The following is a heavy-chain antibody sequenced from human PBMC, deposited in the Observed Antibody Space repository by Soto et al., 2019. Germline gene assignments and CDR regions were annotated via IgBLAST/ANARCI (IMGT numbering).Heavy chain of an antibody. CDR3: AGEQGYGDYRVADY. J-gene: IGHJ4*02. CDR2: ITHDGSEI. D-gene: IGHD4-17*01. CDR1: GFTLSGHG. V-gene: IGHV3-30*03. Sequence: QVQLVESGGGGVQPGRSLRLPCVASGFTLSGHGMHWVRQAPGKGLEWVAVITHDGSEIHYSASVEARFTISRDTSKNMVYLEMNSLKTEDTAMYYCAGEQGYGDYRVADYGGQGTLVTVSS.